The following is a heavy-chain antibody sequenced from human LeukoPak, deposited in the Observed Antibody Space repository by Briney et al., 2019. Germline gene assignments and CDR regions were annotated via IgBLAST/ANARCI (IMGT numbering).Heavy chain of an antibody. CDR1: GGSFSGYY. V-gene: IGHV4-34*01. D-gene: IGHD3-10*01. CDR3: ARQRRVRGAKEVYYYYYYYMDV. J-gene: IGHJ6*03. Sequence: SETLSLTCTVYGGSFSGYYWSWIRQPPGKGLEWIGEINHSGSTNYNPSLKSRVTISVDTSKNQFSLKLSSVTAADTAVYYCARQRRVRGAKEVYYYYYYYMDVWGKGTTVTITS. CDR2: INHSGST.